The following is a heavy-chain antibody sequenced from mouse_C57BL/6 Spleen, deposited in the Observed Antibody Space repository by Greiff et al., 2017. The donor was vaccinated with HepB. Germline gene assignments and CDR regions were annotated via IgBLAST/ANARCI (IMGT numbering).Heavy chain of an antibody. J-gene: IGHJ3*01. V-gene: IGHV1-59*01. D-gene: IGHD2-4*01. CDR1: GYTFTSYW. CDR2: IDPSDSYT. Sequence: QVQLQQPGAELVRPGTSVKLSCKASGYTFTSYWMHWVKQRPGQGLEWIGVIDPSDSYTNYNQKFKGKATLTVDTSSSTAYMQLSSLTSEDSAVYDCARWDYDDGAWFAYWGQGTLVTVSA. CDR3: ARWDYDDGAWFAY.